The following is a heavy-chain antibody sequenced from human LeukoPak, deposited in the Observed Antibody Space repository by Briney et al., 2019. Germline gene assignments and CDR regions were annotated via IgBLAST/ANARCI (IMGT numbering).Heavy chain of an antibody. D-gene: IGHD6-13*01. CDR1: GDSISSYY. CDR2: IHYSGST. Sequence: PSETLSLTCVVSGDSISSYYWSWIRQPPGKGLEWIGYIHYSGSTNYNPSLTSRVTISLDTSKNQFSLKLSSLTAADTAVYYCAKSGTPGNSYWGQGTLVTVSS. J-gene: IGHJ4*02. V-gene: IGHV4-59*01. CDR3: AKSGTPGNSY.